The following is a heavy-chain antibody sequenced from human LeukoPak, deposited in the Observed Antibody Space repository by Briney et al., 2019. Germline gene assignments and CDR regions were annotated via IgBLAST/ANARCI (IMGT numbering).Heavy chain of an antibody. Sequence: SETLSLTCTVSGGSMSDYYWTWIRQPAGKGLEWVGRIYSSGTTNYNPSLKSRVTISVDTSKNQFSLKLSSVTAADTAVYYCARVVGSGWYGGDYYYMDVWGKGTTVTVSS. CDR1: GGSMSDYY. CDR2: IYSSGTT. CDR3: ARVVGSGWYGGDYYYMDV. J-gene: IGHJ6*03. D-gene: IGHD6-19*01. V-gene: IGHV4-4*07.